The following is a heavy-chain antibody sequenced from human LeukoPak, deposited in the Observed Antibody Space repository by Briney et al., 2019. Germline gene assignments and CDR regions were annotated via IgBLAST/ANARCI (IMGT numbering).Heavy chain of an antibody. CDR1: GGPISSYY. CDR2: IYYSGST. CDR3: ARHSSGWEGVDY. D-gene: IGHD6-19*01. J-gene: IGHJ4*02. Sequence: SETLSLTCTVSGGPISSYYWSWIRQPPGKGLEWIGYIYYSGSTNYNPSLKSRVTISVDTSKNQFSLKLSSVTAADTAVYYCARHSSGWEGVDYWGQGTLVTVSS. V-gene: IGHV4-59*08.